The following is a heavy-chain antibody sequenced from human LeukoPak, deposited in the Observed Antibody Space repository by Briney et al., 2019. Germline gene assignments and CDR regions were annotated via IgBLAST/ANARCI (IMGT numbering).Heavy chain of an antibody. CDR1: GFTFSSYG. CDR3: VKIYLDGMDV. D-gene: IGHD3-3*01. Sequence: GRSLRLSCAASGFTFSSYGMHWVRQAPGKGLEWVAVIWYDGSNKYYADSVKGRFTISRDNSKNTLYLQMSSLRAEDTAVYYCVKIYLDGMDVWGQGTTVTVSS. J-gene: IGHJ6*02. CDR2: IWYDGSNK. V-gene: IGHV3-33*06.